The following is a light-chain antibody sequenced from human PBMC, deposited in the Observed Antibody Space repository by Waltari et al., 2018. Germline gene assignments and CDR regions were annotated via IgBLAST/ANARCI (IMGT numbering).Light chain of an antibody. J-gene: IGKJ1*01. CDR2: KAS. V-gene: IGKV1-5*03. CDR3: QQYNSYPWT. CDR1: QSFSSW. Sequence: DIQMTQSPSTLSAYVGDRVTITCRASQSFSSWLAWYQQKPGKAPKPLIYKASTLEGGVPSRFSGSGSGTEFTLTISSLQPDDFATYYCQQYNSYPWTFGQGTKVEIK.